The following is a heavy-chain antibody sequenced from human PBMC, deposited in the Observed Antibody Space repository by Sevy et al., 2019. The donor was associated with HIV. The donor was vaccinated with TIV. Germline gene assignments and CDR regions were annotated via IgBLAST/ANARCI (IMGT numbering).Heavy chain of an antibody. D-gene: IGHD3-3*01. CDR1: GFRLGTSW. Sequence: GGSLRLSCAASGFRLGTSWMSWVRQAPGKVLEWVAYISSSSSTIYYADSVKGRFTISRDNAKNSLYLQMNSLRAEDTAVYYCARDDLSNYDFWSGYYIPWFDPWGQGTLVTVSS. CDR2: ISSSSSTI. J-gene: IGHJ5*02. V-gene: IGHV3-48*01. CDR3: ARDDLSNYDFWSGYYIPWFDP.